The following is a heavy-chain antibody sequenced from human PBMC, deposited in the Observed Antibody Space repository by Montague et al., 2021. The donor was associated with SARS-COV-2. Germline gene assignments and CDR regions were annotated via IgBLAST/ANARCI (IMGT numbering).Heavy chain of an antibody. D-gene: IGHD5-12*01. CDR1: GDSVSRNSAA. Sequence: CAISGDSVSRNSAAWNWIRQSPSRGLELLGRTYYRSKRHNDYAXXXKRRITINPDTSKNQFSLQLKSVTPEDTAVYYCARGWVATIPHMDNWGQGSLVIVSS. V-gene: IGHV6-1*01. CDR2: TYYRSKRHN. CDR3: ARGWVATIPHMDN. J-gene: IGHJ4*02.